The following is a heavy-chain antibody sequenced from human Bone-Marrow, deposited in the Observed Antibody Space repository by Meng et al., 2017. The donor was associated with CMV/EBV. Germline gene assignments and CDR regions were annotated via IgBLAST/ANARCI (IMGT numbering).Heavy chain of an antibody. Sequence: SVKVSCKASGGTFSSYGITWVRQAPGQGLEWMGGIIPILGIANYAQKFQDRIMITADKSTGTAYMELSRLRSDDTAVYYCAREFAGRYCSSTSCPFQHWGQGTLVTVSS. CDR2: IIPILGIA. CDR1: GGTFSSYG. CDR3: AREFAGRYCSSTSCPFQH. V-gene: IGHV1-69*10. D-gene: IGHD2-2*01. J-gene: IGHJ1*01.